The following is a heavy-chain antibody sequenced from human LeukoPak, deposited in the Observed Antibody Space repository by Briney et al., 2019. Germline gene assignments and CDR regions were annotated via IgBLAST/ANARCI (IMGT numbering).Heavy chain of an antibody. CDR3: ARVGGMTTINNAAFDI. Sequence: PSETLSLTCTVSGGSLNSYYWNWIRQPPGKGLEWIGYIYHSGSTNYNPSLKSRVTISLDRSKNQFSLKLTSVTAADTAIYYCARVGGMTTINNAAFDIWGQGTMVTVSS. CDR1: GGSLNSYY. V-gene: IGHV4-59*01. CDR2: IYHSGST. J-gene: IGHJ3*02. D-gene: IGHD4-4*01.